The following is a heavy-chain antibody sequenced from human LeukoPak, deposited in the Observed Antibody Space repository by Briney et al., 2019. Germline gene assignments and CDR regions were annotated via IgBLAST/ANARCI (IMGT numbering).Heavy chain of an antibody. Sequence: SETLSLTCTVSGGSISDYYWSWIRQPPGKGLEWIGYIYYSGSTYYNPSLKSRVTISVDTSKNQFSLKLSSVTAADTAVYYCARDLLNEGNHLDYWGQGTLVTVSS. CDR1: GGSISDYY. CDR3: ARDLLNEGNHLDY. CDR2: IYYSGST. J-gene: IGHJ4*02. D-gene: IGHD4-23*01. V-gene: IGHV4-30-4*01.